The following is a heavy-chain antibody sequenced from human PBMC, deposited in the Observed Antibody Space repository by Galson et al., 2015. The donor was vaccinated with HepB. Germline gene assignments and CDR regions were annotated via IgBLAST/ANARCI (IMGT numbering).Heavy chain of an antibody. CDR1: GFIFSDYY. J-gene: IGHJ4*02. V-gene: IGHV3-11*06. Sequence: SLRLSCAASGFIFSDYYMSWIRQAPGKGLEWLSYISGGTTYSNYADSVKGRFTISRDNAKNSLYLQINSLRAEDTAMYYCVRADFGVAIPYTTFDFWGQGALVTVSS. D-gene: IGHD3-3*01. CDR2: ISGGTTYS. CDR3: VRADFGVAIPYTTFDF.